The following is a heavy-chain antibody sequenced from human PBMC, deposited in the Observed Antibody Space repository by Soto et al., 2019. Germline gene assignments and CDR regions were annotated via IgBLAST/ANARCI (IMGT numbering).Heavy chain of an antibody. J-gene: IGHJ6*02. CDR2: ITSRGTT. CDR3: AKVSFEAYIIKYYYGLAV. D-gene: IGHD3-9*01. V-gene: IGHV3-23*01. CDR1: GFTFSNFA. Sequence: PGGSLRLSCAASGFTFSNFAMSWVRQSPEKGLEWVSTITSRGTTYSADSVQGRFTISRDNFKNTLSLEMNSLRAEDTGIYYCAKVSFEAYIIKYYYGLAVWGQGTTVTVSS.